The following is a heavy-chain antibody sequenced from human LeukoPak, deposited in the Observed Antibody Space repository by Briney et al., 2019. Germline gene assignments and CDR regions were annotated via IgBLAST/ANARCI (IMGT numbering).Heavy chain of an antibody. Sequence: PSETLSLTCTVSGGSISPYYWSWIRQPAGKGPEWIGRIYARGSTNYNPSLNSRVTMSVDTSKNQFSLELSSVTAADTAVYYCAGDRKGVVIFDYWGQGTLVTVSS. V-gene: IGHV4-4*07. D-gene: IGHD3-10*01. CDR2: IYARGST. CDR3: AGDRKGVVIFDY. J-gene: IGHJ4*02. CDR1: GGSISPYY.